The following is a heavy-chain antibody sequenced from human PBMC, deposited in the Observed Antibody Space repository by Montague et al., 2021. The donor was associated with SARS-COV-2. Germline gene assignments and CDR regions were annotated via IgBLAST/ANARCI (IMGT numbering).Heavy chain of an antibody. CDR2: IYYSGST. Sequence: TLSLTCTVSGGSISSGGYYWSWIRQHPGKGLEWIGYIYYSGSTYYNPSLKSRVTISVDTSKNQFSLKLSSVTAADTAVYYCARVLGGDCSGGSCYWGWFFVFGGRGTLVTASA. J-gene: IGHJ2*01. CDR1: GGSISSGGYY. V-gene: IGHV4-31*03. D-gene: IGHD2-15*01. CDR3: ARVLGGDCSGGSCYWGWFFVF.